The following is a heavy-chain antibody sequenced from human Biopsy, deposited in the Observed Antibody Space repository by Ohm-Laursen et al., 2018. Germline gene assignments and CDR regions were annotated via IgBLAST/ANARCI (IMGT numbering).Heavy chain of an antibody. CDR2: IFNSANT. J-gene: IGHJ5*01. V-gene: IGHV4-31*01. D-gene: IGHD3-22*01. CDR1: GGSISSGGSY. CDR3: ARGDYFDSNGYFWFDP. Sequence: TLSLTWTVSGGSISSGGSYWSWIRQRPGKGLEWIGYIFNSANTYYNPSLKNLITISGDTSKNQFSLKLNSVTAADTAVYYCARGDYFDSNGYFWFDPRGQGTTVTVSS.